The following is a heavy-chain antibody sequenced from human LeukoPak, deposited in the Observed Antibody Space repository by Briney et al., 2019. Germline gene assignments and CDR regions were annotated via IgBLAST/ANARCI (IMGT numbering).Heavy chain of an antibody. CDR3: AKDYGNYYDSSGYGSFDY. V-gene: IGHV3-23*01. J-gene: IGHJ4*02. CDR2: ISGSGGST. CDR1: GFTFSTYA. Sequence: GGSLRLSCAASGFTFSTYAMSWVRPAPGKGLEWVSTISGSGGSTYYADSVKGRFTISRDNSKNTLYLQMNSLRAEDTAVYYCAKDYGNYYDSSGYGSFDYWGQGTLVTVSS. D-gene: IGHD3-22*01.